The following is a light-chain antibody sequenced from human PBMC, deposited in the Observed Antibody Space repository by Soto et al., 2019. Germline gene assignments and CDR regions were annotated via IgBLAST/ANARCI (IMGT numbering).Light chain of an antibody. CDR1: SSDVGGYKY. CDR3: SSYTSSSSYV. V-gene: IGLV2-14*01. Sequence: QSALNQPASVYGSPGQSVAISRTGTSSDVGGYKYVSWYQQHPGKAPKLLIYDVSNRPSGVSDRFSGSKSGNTASLTISGLQSEDEADYYCSSYTSSSSYVFGTGTKVTVL. J-gene: IGLJ1*01. CDR2: DVS.